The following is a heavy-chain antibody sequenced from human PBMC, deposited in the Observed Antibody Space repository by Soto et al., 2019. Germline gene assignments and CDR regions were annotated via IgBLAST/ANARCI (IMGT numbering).Heavy chain of an antibody. Sequence: QVQLVQSGAEVKKPGSSVRVSCKASGDTFTFYSINWVRQAPGLGLEWMGRINPILSMSNYAQRFQGRVTMTADKSTSTAYMALSSLRSEETAMYYCASSYGSGYRGFDYWGQGALVTVSS. CDR2: INPILSMS. CDR1: GDTFTFYS. CDR3: ASSYGSGYRGFDY. D-gene: IGHD3-10*01. J-gene: IGHJ4*02. V-gene: IGHV1-69*02.